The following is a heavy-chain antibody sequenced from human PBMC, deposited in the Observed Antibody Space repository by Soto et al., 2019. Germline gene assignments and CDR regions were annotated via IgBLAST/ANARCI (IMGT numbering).Heavy chain of an antibody. V-gene: IGHV3-30-3*01. D-gene: IGHD3-10*01. CDR3: ARDLGSSRAYYYYYGMDV. CDR1: GFTFSSYA. CDR2: ISNDGSNK. Sequence: QVQLVESGGGVVQPGRSLRLSCAASGFTFSSYAMHWVRQAPGKGLEWVAVISNDGSNKYYADSVKGRFTISRDNSKNTLYLQMNSLRAEDTAVYYCARDLGSSRAYYYYYGMDVWGQGTTVTVSS. J-gene: IGHJ6*02.